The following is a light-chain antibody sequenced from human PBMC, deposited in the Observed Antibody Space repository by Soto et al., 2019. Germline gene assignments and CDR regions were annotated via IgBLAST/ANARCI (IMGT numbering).Light chain of an antibody. CDR3: QQSYGTPLT. Sequence: DIQMTQSPSSLSASVGDRVTITCRASQSISSYLNWYQQKPGKAHKLLIYAASSLQSGVPSRFSGSGSGTDFTLTISSLQREDIATYYCQQSYGTPLTFGGGTKVEIK. J-gene: IGKJ4*01. CDR1: QSISSY. CDR2: AAS. V-gene: IGKV1-39*01.